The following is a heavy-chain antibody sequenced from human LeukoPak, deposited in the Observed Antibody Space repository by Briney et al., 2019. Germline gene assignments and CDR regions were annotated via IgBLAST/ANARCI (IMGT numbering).Heavy chain of an antibody. CDR3: AKSGLNRFDY. J-gene: IGHJ4*02. Sequence: GGSLRLSCAASGFTFSSYSMNWVRQAPGKGLEWVSYISSSGTTIYYADSVRGRFTISKDNAKNSLYLQMNSLRAEDTAVYYCAKSGLNRFDYWGQGTLVTVSS. V-gene: IGHV3-48*04. CDR1: GFTFSSYS. CDR2: ISSSGTTI. D-gene: IGHD2-15*01.